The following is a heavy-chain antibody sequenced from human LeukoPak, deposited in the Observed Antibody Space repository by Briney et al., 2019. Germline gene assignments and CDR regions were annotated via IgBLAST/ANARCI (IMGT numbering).Heavy chain of an antibody. CDR2: ISGSGGST. Sequence: GGSLRLSCAASGFTFSSYAMSRVRQAPGKGLEWVSAISGSGGSTYYADSVKGRFTISRDNSKNTLYLQMNSLRAEDTAVYYCAKEREFYSGSYYSRWGQGTLVTVSS. CDR3: AKEREFYSGSYYSR. CDR1: GFTFSSYA. D-gene: IGHD1-26*01. J-gene: IGHJ4*02. V-gene: IGHV3-23*01.